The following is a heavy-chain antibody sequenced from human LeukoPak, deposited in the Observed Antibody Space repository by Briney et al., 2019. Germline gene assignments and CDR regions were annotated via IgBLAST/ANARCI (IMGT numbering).Heavy chain of an antibody. Sequence: GASVKVSCKASGYSFTRYGISWVRQAPGQGLEWMGWISAHYGNTNYAQKFQHRVTMPTDTSTNTAYMELRSLRPDDTAVYYCARDFFHGHCSGLSCFLLDYWGQGSLVTVSS. V-gene: IGHV1-18*04. CDR1: GYSFTRYG. D-gene: IGHD2-15*01. CDR2: ISAHYGNT. CDR3: ARDFFHGHCSGLSCFLLDY. J-gene: IGHJ4*02.